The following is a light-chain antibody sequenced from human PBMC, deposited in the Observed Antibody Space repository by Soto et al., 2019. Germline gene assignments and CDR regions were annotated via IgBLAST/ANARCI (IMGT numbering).Light chain of an antibody. V-gene: IGKV1-39*01. Sequence: DIQKTQSPSSLSASVGDRVTITCRSSQSINNYLSWYQQRPGKAPKVLIYDASTLQSGVPSRFSGSGSGTDFTLTISSLQPEDFATYYCQQGFSAPPWTFGQGTKVEI. CDR3: QQGFSAPPWT. CDR1: QSINNY. J-gene: IGKJ1*01. CDR2: DAS.